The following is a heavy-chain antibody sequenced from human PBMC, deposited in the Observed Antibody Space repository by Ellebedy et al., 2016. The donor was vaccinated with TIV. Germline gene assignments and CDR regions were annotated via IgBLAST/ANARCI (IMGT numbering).Heavy chain of an antibody. V-gene: IGHV4-39*01. Sequence: SETLSLXCTVSGGSISSSSYYWGWIRQPPGKGLEWIGSIYYSGSTYYNPSLKSRVTISVDTSKNQFSLKLSSVTAADTAVYYCARAYCSVGSCYSFDYWGQGTLVTVSS. D-gene: IGHD2-15*01. CDR2: IYYSGST. J-gene: IGHJ4*02. CDR1: GGSISSSSYY. CDR3: ARAYCSVGSCYSFDY.